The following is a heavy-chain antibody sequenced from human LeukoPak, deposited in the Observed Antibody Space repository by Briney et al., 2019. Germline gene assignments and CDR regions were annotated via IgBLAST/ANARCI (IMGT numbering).Heavy chain of an antibody. D-gene: IGHD3-10*01. CDR3: ARGITMVRGADL. Sequence: SETLSLTCAVYGGSFSGYYWSWVRQPPGKGLEWIGEINDSGSTNYNPSLKSRVTIAVDTSKNQFSLKLSSVTAADTAVYYCARGITMVRGADLWGQGTLVTVSS. CDR2: INDSGST. CDR1: GGSFSGYY. V-gene: IGHV4-34*01. J-gene: IGHJ4*02.